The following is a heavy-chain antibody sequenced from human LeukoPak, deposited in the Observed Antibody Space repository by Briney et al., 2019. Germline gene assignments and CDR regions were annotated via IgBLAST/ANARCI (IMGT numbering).Heavy chain of an antibody. CDR3: SRAHYDSSDDDGFGI. J-gene: IGHJ3*02. V-gene: IGHV3-74*01. D-gene: IGHD3-22*01. CDR2: INSDGSST. CDR1: GFTLSRYW. Sequence: GGSLRLSCAASGFTLSRYWMHWVRQAPGKGLGWVSRINSDGSSTSYADSVKGRFTISRDNAKNTLYLQMNSLRAEDAAVYYCSRAHYDSSDDDGFGIWGQGTMVTVSS.